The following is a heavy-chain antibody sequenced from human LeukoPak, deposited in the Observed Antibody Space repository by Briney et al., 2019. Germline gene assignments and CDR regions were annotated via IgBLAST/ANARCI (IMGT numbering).Heavy chain of an antibody. CDR3: AKATGYTSGWYGYHFDF. J-gene: IGHJ4*02. CDR2: ITGAGGST. V-gene: IGHV3-43*02. D-gene: IGHD6-19*01. Sequence: PGGSLRLSCAASGFTFDDSAIHWFRQAPGKGLEWVSLITGAGGSTYYADSVKGRFTISRDNSKSSLYLQMNSLRTEDTALYYCAKATGYTSGWYGYHFDFWGQGTLVSVSS. CDR1: GFTFDDSA.